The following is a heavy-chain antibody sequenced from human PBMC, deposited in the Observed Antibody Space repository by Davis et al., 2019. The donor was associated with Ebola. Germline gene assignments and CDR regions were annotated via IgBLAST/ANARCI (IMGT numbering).Heavy chain of an antibody. V-gene: IGHV1-2*04. J-gene: IGHJ3*02. CDR2: INPNSGGT. Sequence: AASVKVSCKASGYTFTGYYMHWVRQAPGQGLEWMGWINPNSGGTNYAQKFQGWVTMTRDTSISTAYMELSRLRSDDTAVYYCARETNYYGSGRLTAFDIWGQGTMVTVSS. CDR3: ARETNYYGSGRLTAFDI. D-gene: IGHD3-10*01. CDR1: GYTFTGYY.